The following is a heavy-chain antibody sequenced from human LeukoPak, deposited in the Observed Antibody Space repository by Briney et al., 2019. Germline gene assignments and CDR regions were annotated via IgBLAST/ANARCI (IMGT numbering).Heavy chain of an antibody. Sequence: QSGGSLRLSCAASGFTVSSNYMSWVRQAPGKGLEWVSVIYSGGSTYYPDSVKGRFTISRDNSKNTLYLQMNSLRAEDTAVYYCARDVLASSGWPTSHFDCWGQGALVTVSS. CDR3: ARDVLASSGWPTSHFDC. CDR1: GFTVSSNY. J-gene: IGHJ4*02. V-gene: IGHV3-66*01. CDR2: IYSGGST. D-gene: IGHD6-19*01.